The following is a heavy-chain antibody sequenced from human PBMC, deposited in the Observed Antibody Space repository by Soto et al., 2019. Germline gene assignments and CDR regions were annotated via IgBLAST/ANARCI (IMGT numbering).Heavy chain of an antibody. V-gene: IGHV3-11*01. CDR2: ISSSGSTI. D-gene: IGHD3-10*01. CDR3: AKRGRDNTRGITMVRGVIDDAFDI. J-gene: IGHJ3*02. Sequence: LSLTCTVSGGSVSSSSCYWGWIRQAPGKGLEWVSYISSSGSTIYYADSVKGRFTISRDNAKNSLYLQMNSLRAEDTAVYYCAKRGRDNTRGITMVRGVIDDAFDIWGQGTMVT. CDR1: GGSVSSSSCY.